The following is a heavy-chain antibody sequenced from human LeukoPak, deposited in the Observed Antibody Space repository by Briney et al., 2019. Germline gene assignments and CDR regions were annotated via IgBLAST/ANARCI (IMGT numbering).Heavy chain of an antibody. CDR2: IISSSSTI. CDR1: GFTFSGHS. J-gene: IGHJ6*04. V-gene: IGHV3-48*01. D-gene: IGHD3-10*01. CDR3: ARAVGHGSGSPRMDV. Sequence: GSLRLSCAASGFTFSGHSMNWVRQAPGKGLEWVSYIISSSSTIYYADSVKGRFTISRDNATNSLYLQMNSLRADDTAVYYCARAVGHGSGSPRMDVWGNGTTVTVSS.